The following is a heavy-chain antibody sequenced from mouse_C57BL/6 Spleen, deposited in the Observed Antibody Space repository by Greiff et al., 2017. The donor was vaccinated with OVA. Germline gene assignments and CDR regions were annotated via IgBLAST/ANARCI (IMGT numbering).Heavy chain of an antibody. D-gene: IGHD2-4*01. CDR3: AREGLRPAMDY. Sequence: VQLQQSGPELVKPGASVKISCKASGYTFTDYYMNWVKQSHGKSLEWIGDINPNNGGTSYNQKFKGKATLTVDKSSSTAYMELRSLTSEDSAVYYCAREGLRPAMDYWGQGTSVTVSS. V-gene: IGHV1-26*01. CDR2: INPNNGGT. J-gene: IGHJ4*01. CDR1: GYTFTDYY.